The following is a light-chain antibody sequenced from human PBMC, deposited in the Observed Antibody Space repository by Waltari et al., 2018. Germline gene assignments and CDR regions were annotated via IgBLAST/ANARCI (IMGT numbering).Light chain of an antibody. J-gene: IGKJ1*01. V-gene: IGKV2-30*02. CDR1: QRLVHSDGNTY. Sequence: DVVMTQSPLPLPVTLGQPASISCRPSQRLVHSDGNTYLSWFQQRPGQSPRRLIDKVSNRDAGVPDRFSGSGSGTDFTLKISRVEAEDIAIYYCMQGIHWPRSFGQGTKVEIE. CDR2: KVS. CDR3: MQGIHWPRS.